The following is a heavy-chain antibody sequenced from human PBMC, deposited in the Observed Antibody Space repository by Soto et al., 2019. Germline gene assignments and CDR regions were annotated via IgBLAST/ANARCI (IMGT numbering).Heavy chain of an antibody. V-gene: IGHV3-74*01. CDR1: GFTLNYYW. CDR2: INSDGTTT. J-gene: IGHJ4*02. D-gene: IGHD1-26*01. Sequence: GGSLRLSCTASGFTLNYYWMHWVRQAPGKGLVWVPRINSDGTTTNYADSVKGRFTISRDNAKNTLYLEMNSLRAEDTAVYYCANFYSGSYSTYWGQGTLVTVSS. CDR3: ANFYSGSYSTY.